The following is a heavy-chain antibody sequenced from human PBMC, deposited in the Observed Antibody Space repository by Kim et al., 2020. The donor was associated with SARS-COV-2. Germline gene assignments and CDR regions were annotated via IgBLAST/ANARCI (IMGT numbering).Heavy chain of an antibody. CDR2: IYHSGST. V-gene: IGHV4-30-2*01. D-gene: IGHD5-12*01. Sequence: SETLSLTCAVSGGSISSGGYSWSWIRQPPGKGLEWIGYIYHSGSTYYNPSLKSRVTISVDRSKNQFSLKLSSVTAADTAVYYCARGRGYSGYEATFDYWGQGTLVTVSS. CDR3: ARGRGYSGYEATFDY. J-gene: IGHJ4*02. CDR1: GGSISSGGYS.